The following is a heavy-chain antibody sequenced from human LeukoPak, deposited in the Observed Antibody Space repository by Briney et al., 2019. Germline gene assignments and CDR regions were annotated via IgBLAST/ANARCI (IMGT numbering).Heavy chain of an antibody. J-gene: IGHJ5*02. V-gene: IGHV5-51*01. CDR1: GYSFTSYL. CDR3: ARHDSGYDFRYWFDP. CDR2: IYPGDSDT. D-gene: IGHD5-12*01. Sequence: GESLKISCKGSGYSFTSYLIAWVRPMPGKGLGWMGIIYPGDSDTRYSPSFQGQVTISADKSISTAYLQWSSLKASDTAMYYCARHDSGYDFRYWFDPWGQGTLVTVSS.